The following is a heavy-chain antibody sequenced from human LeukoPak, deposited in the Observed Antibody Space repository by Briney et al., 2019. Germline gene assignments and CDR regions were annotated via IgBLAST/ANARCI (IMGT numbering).Heavy chain of an antibody. CDR1: TDSIIINGYY. J-gene: IGHJ6*02. CDR3: ARQRGSSSFGYYYFGMEV. V-gene: IGHV4-39*01. Sequence: PSETLSLTCTFSTDSIIINGYYWGWIRQPPGKGLEWIGSISYSGITYYNPSLKSRVTISVGTSKNQFSLKLSSVNATDTAVYYCARQRGSSSFGYYYFGMEVWGQGTTVTVSS. D-gene: IGHD6-6*01. CDR2: ISYSGIT.